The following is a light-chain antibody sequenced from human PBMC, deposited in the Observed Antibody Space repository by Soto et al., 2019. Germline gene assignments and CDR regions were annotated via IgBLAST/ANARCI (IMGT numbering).Light chain of an antibody. CDR3: SSYTSNSTVV. CDR1: SSDVGGYNF. CDR2: EVS. Sequence: QSLLTQPASVSGSPGQSITISCTGTSSDVGGYNFVSWYQHHPGKAPKLMIYEVSYRPSVVSNRFSGSKSGNTASLTISGLQAEDEGDYYCSSYTSNSTVVFGGGTKLTVL. V-gene: IGLV2-14*01. J-gene: IGLJ2*01.